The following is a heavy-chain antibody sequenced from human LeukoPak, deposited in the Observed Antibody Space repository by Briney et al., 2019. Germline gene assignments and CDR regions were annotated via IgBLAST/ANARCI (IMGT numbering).Heavy chain of an antibody. CDR3: TRYNHDPFDY. CDR1: GFTFGGYG. V-gene: IGHV3-33*01. CDR2: IASDGSRA. J-gene: IGHJ4*02. D-gene: IGHD1-14*01. Sequence: GGALRLSCAGSGFTFGGYGMHWFRQTPGKGLEGVAVIASDGSRAFYADSVKGRFTISRDNSKNTMFVQMDDLRAEDTAVYYCTRYNHDPFDYWGQGTLVTVSS.